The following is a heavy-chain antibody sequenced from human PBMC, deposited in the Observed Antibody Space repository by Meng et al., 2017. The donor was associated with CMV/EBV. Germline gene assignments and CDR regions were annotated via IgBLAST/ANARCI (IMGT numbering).Heavy chain of an antibody. CDR2: INHSGST. CDR3: ARRPLCIVVVPAARNWFDP. CDR1: GGSFSGYY. J-gene: IGHJ5*02. V-gene: IGHV4-34*01. D-gene: IGHD2-2*01. Sequence: SETLSLTCAVYGGSFSGYYWSWIRQPPGKGLEWIGEINHSGSTNYNPSLKSRVTISVDTSKNQFSLKLSSVTAADTAVYYCARRPLCIVVVPAARNWFDPWGQGTLVTVSS.